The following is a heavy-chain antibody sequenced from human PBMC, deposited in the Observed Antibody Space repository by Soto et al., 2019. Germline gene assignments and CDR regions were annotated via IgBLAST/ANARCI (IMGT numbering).Heavy chain of an antibody. CDR2: ISDHGGTT. D-gene: IGHD2-15*01. CDR3: VKGGWLAF. J-gene: IGHJ4*02. Sequence: GVLKISCAASGFSFNTFEMSWVRQAPGRGLEWVSFISDHGGTTYYADSVKGRFTSSRDNSKNTLYLQMNSLTAEDTAVYMCVKGGWLAFWGQGALVTVSS. CDR1: GFSFNTFE. V-gene: IGHV3-23*01.